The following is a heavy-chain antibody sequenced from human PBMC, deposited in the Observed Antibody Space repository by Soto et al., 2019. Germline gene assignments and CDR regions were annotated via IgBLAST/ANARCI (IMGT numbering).Heavy chain of an antibody. CDR1: GGTFSSYA. Sequence: SVKVSCKASGGTFSSYAISWVRQAPGQGLEWMGGIIPIFGTANYAQKFQGRVTITADESTSTAYMELSSLRSEDTAVYYCATEGTIFGVVPSYHGMDVWGQGTTVTVSS. V-gene: IGHV1-69*13. D-gene: IGHD3-3*01. CDR3: ATEGTIFGVVPSYHGMDV. CDR2: IIPIFGTA. J-gene: IGHJ6*02.